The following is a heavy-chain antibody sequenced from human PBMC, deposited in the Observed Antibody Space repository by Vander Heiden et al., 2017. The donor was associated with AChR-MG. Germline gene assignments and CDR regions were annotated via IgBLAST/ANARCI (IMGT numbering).Heavy chain of an antibody. J-gene: IGHJ4*02. V-gene: IGHV3-66*01. CDR2: IYSGGSI. CDR3: ARTSYSGSYYDDY. CDR1: GSTVSTNY. Sequence: EVQLVESGGGLVQPGGSLRLSCAASGSTVSTNYMSWVRQAPGKGLEWVSVIYSGGSIYYADAVKGKFTISRDNSKNTLYLQMNSLRAEDTAVYYCARTSYSGSYYDDYWGQGTLVTVSS. D-gene: IGHD1-26*01.